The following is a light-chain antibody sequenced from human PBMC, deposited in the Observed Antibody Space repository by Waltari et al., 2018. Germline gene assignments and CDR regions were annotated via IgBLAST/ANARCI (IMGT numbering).Light chain of an antibody. CDR3: SSYTSRATYV. J-gene: IGLJ1*01. CDR2: DVS. CDR1: NRDIAGYNY. Sequence: QSALTQPASVSGSPGPSLTIPCTGTNRDIAGYNYVSWYQQHPGKAPKLMIYDVSMRPSGVSIRFSGSKSGNTASLTISGLQPDDKADYYCSSYTSRATYVFGTGTKVTVL. V-gene: IGLV2-14*03.